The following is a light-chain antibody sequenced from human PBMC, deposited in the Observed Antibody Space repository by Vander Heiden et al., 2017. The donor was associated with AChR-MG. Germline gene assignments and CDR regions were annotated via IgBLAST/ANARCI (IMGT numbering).Light chain of an antibody. CDR3: QQYYTTPWT. CDR1: QSVLYSSNDKNY. V-gene: IGKV4-1*01. J-gene: IGKJ1*01. Sequence: DIVMTQSPDSLAGAPGERATMRGKPSQSVLYSSNDKNYLGWYQQKPGQSPKLLIYWASTRAAGVPDRFSGSGSGTDFTLTISSLQAGDVAVYYCQQYYTTPWTFGQGTKVETK. CDR2: WAS.